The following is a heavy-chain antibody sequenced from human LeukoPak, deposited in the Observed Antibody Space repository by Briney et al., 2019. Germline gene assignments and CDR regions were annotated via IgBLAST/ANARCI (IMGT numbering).Heavy chain of an antibody. D-gene: IGHD2-8*01. Sequence: VASVKVSCKASDYTYTNYGISWVRQAPGQGLEWMGWISAYNGETYYAQNFQGRVTVTTDTSTSTAYMDLRSLRSDDTAVYYCARTNLDCKNGVCYDYWGQGTPVTVSS. CDR2: ISAYNGET. J-gene: IGHJ4*02. CDR3: ARTNLDCKNGVCYDY. CDR1: DYTYTNYG. V-gene: IGHV1-18*01.